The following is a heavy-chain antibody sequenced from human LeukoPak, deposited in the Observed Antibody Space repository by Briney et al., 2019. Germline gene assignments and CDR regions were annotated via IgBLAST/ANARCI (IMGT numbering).Heavy chain of an antibody. Sequence: ASVKVSCKASGCTFTSYYMHWVRQAPGQGLEWMGIINPSGGSTSYAQKFQGRVTMTRDTSTSTVYMELSSLRSEDTAVYYCASTLTDYWYFDLWGRGTLVTVSS. D-gene: IGHD1-14*01. CDR3: ASTLTDYWYFDL. J-gene: IGHJ2*01. CDR1: GCTFTSYY. V-gene: IGHV1-46*01. CDR2: INPSGGST.